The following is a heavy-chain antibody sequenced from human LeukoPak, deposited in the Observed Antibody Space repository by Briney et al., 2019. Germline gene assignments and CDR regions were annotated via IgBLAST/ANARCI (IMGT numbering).Heavy chain of an antibody. CDR1: GFTFSSYS. V-gene: IGHV3-21*01. CDR2: ISSSSSYI. CDR3: ARDGAFLEWLSNEYYYYYYMDV. D-gene: IGHD3-3*01. Sequence: GGSLRLSCAASGFTFSSYSMNWVRQAPGKGLEWVSSISSSSSYIYYADSVKGRFTISRDNAKNSLYLQMNSLRAEDTAVYYCARDGAFLEWLSNEYYYYYYMDVWGKGTTVTVSS. J-gene: IGHJ6*03.